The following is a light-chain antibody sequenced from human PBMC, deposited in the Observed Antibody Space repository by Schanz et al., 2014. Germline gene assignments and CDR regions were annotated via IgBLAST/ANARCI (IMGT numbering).Light chain of an antibody. V-gene: IGLV2-23*02. Sequence: QSALTQPASVSGSPGQSITISCTGTSSDVGIYNLVSWYQQYPGKPPKLMIYEDNRRPSGVSTRFSGSKTGNTASLRISGLQAEDEADYYCCSYAGTNNFGVFGGGTKVTVL. CDR3: CSYAGTNNFGV. CDR1: SSDVGIYNL. CDR2: EDN. J-gene: IGLJ3*02.